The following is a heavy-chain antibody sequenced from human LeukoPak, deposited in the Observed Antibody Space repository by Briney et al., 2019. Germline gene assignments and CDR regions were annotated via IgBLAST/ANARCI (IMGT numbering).Heavy chain of an antibody. J-gene: IGHJ6*03. CDR2: IIPIFGTA. CDR1: GGTFSSYA. V-gene: IGHV1-69*05. CDR3: ARDWGVGLRYYYYYMDV. Sequence: GASVKVSCKASGGTFSSYAISWVRQAPGQGLEWMGRIIPIFGTANYAQKFQGRVTITTDESTSTAYMELSSLRSEDTAVYYCARDWGVGLRYYYYYMDVWGKGTTATVSS. D-gene: IGHD3-16*01.